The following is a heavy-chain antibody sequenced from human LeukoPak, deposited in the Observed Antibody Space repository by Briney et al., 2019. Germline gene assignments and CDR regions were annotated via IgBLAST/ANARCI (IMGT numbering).Heavy chain of an antibody. CDR1: VYTLTELS. V-gene: IGHV1-24*01. CDR2: FDLEDGET. D-gene: IGHD3-16*01. CDR3: ATDVLGIATALSDY. Sequence: ASVKVSCKVSVYTLTELSMHWVRQAPGKGLEWMGGFDLEDGETIYAQKFQGRVTMTEDTSTDTAYMELSSLRSEDTAVYYCATDVLGIATALSDYWGQGTLVTVSS. J-gene: IGHJ4*02.